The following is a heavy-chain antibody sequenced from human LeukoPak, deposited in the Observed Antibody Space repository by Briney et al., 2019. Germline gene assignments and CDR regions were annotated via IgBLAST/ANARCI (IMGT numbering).Heavy chain of an antibody. V-gene: IGHV3-15*01. CDR2: IKGKTDGGTT. CDR3: TTGLYFDY. Sequence: GGSLRLSCAASGFTFSNAWMSWVRQAPGKGLEWVGRIKGKTDGGTTDYAAPVKGRFTISRDDSKNTLYLQMNSLKTEDTAVYYCTTGLYFDYWGQGTLVTVSS. J-gene: IGHJ4*02. CDR1: GFTFSNAW.